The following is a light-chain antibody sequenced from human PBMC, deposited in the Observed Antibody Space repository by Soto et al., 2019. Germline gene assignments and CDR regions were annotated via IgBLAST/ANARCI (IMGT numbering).Light chain of an antibody. Sequence: VLTQSPGTLSLSPLEISTLSCRASQTVRNNYLAWYQQKPGQAPRLLIYGASNRATGIPDRFSGSGSGTDFTLTISRLEPEDFAVYYCQQYGSSGTFGQGTKVDIK. V-gene: IGKV3-20*01. CDR2: GAS. CDR1: QTVRNNY. CDR3: QQYGSSGT. J-gene: IGKJ1*01.